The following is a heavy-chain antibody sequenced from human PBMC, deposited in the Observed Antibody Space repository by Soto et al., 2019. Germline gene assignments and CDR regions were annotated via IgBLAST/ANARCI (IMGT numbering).Heavy chain of an antibody. CDR2: IIPIFGTA. Sequence: GASVKVSCKASGGTLSSYAIIWVRQAPGQGLEWMGGIIPIFGTANYAQKFQGRVTITADESTSTAYMELSSLRSEDTAVYYCTRAPSYGAFDIWGQGTMVTVSS. CDR3: TRAPSYGAFDI. J-gene: IGHJ3*02. D-gene: IGHD4-17*01. CDR1: GGTLSSYA. V-gene: IGHV1-69*13.